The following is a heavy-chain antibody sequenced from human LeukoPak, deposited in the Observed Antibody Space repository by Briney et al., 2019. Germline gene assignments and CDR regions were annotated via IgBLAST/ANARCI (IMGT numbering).Heavy chain of an antibody. CDR1: GGSFSGYY. CDR2: INHSGST. V-gene: IGHV4-34*01. D-gene: IGHD3-16*01. Sequence: SETLSLTCAVYGGSFSGYYWSWIRQPPGKGLEWIGEINHSGSTNYNPSLKSRVTISVDTSKNQFSLKLSSVTAADTAVYYCASVRLMVTFGGVIVPWGQGTLVTVSS. CDR3: ASVRLMVTFGGVIVP. J-gene: IGHJ5*02.